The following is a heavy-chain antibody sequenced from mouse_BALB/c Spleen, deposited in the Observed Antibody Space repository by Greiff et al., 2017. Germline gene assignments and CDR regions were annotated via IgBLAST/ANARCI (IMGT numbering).Heavy chain of an antibody. CDR3: ARERDYYGSHYYAMDY. Sequence: EVKLMESGGGLVKPGGSLKLSCAASGFTFSDYYMYWVRQTPEKRLEWVATISDGGSYTYYPDSVKGRFTISRDNAKNNLYLQMSSLKSEDTAMYYCARERDYYGSHYYAMDYWGQGTSVTVSS. CDR1: GFTFSDYY. CDR2: ISDGGSYT. D-gene: IGHD1-1*01. J-gene: IGHJ4*01. V-gene: IGHV5-4*02.